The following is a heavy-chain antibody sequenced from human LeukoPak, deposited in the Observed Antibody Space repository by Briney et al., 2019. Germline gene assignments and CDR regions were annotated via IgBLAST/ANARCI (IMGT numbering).Heavy chain of an antibody. CDR2: IYYSGST. Sequence: SETLSLTCTVSGGSISSYYWSWIRQPPGKGLEWIGYIYYSGSTNYNPSLKSRVTISVDTSKNQFSLKLSSVTAADTAVYYCARGTAAAVVDIWGQGTMVTVSS. CDR3: ARGTAAAVVDI. V-gene: IGHV4-59*12. D-gene: IGHD6-13*01. CDR1: GGSISSYY. J-gene: IGHJ3*02.